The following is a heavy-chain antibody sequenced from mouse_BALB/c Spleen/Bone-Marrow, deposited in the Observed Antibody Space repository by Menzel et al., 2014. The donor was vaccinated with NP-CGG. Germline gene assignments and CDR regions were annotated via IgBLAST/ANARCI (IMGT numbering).Heavy chain of an antibody. D-gene: IGHD2-3*01. Sequence: EVKLVESGGGLVEPGGSLKLSCAASGFTFSSYAMSWVRQTPEKRLEWVATISSGGSYTYYPDSVKGRFTISRDNAKNTLYLQMSSLRSEDTAMYYCARQRDGSYAMDYWGQGTSVTVSS. CDR2: ISSGGSYT. CDR1: GFTFSSYA. J-gene: IGHJ4*01. V-gene: IGHV5-9-3*01. CDR3: ARQRDGSYAMDY.